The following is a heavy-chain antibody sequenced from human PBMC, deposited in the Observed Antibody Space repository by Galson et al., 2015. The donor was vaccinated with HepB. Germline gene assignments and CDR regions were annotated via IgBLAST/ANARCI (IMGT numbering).Heavy chain of an antibody. V-gene: IGHV3-30-3*01. D-gene: IGHD1-26*01. CDR1: GFTFSSYA. CDR2: ISYDGSNK. Sequence: SLRLSCAASGFTFSSYAMHWVRQAPGKGLEWVAVISYDGSNKYYADSVKGRFTISRDNSKNTLYLQMSSLRAEDTAIYYCAKGYSGTSSGLGDDWGQGTLVTVSS. J-gene: IGHJ4*02. CDR3: AKGYSGTSSGLGDD.